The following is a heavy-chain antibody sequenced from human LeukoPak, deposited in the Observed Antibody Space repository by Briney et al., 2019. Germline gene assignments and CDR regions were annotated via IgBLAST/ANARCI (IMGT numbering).Heavy chain of an antibody. V-gene: IGHV4-61*02. Sequence: SQTLSLPCTVSGGSISSGSYYWSWIRQPAGKGLEWIGRIYTSGSTNYNPSLKSRVTISVDKSKNQFSLKLSSVTAADTAVYYCARDNRSGSYSYWGQGTLVTVSS. J-gene: IGHJ4*02. CDR3: ARDNRSGSYSY. CDR2: IYTSGST. CDR1: GGSISSGSYY. D-gene: IGHD1-26*01.